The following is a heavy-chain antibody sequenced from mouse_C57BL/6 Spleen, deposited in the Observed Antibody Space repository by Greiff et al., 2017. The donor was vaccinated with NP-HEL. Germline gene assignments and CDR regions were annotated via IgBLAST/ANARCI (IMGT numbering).Heavy chain of an antibody. Sequence: QVQLQQPGAELVRPGTSVKLSCKASGYTFTSYWMHWVKQRPGQGLEWIGVIDPSDSYTNYNQKFKGKATLTVDTSSSTAYMQLSSLTSEDSAVYYCARGYGSRYFDVWGTGTTVTVSS. J-gene: IGHJ1*03. D-gene: IGHD1-1*01. CDR1: GYTFTSYW. CDR2: IDPSDSYT. V-gene: IGHV1-59*01. CDR3: ARGYGSRYFDV.